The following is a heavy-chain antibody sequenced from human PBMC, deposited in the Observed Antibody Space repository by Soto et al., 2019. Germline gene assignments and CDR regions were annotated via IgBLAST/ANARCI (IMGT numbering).Heavy chain of an antibody. Sequence: SETLSLTCTVSGGSIRSYYWSWIRQPPGKGLEWIGYIYYSGSTNYNPSLKSRVTISVDTSKNQFSLKLSSVTAADTAVYYCARAPPLYYYDSSGSGDWFDPWGQGTLVTVSS. J-gene: IGHJ5*02. D-gene: IGHD3-22*01. CDR3: ARAPPLYYYDSSGSGDWFDP. CDR1: GGSIRSYY. CDR2: IYYSGST. V-gene: IGHV4-59*01.